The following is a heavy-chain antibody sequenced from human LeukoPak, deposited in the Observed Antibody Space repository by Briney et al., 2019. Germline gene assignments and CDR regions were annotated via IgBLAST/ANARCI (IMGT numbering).Heavy chain of an antibody. CDR3: ARVVSYSYGKTYYFDY. J-gene: IGHJ4*02. D-gene: IGHD5-18*01. CDR1: GGSISSYY. V-gene: IGHV4-4*07. CDR2: IYTSGST. Sequence: SETLSLTCTVSGGSISSYYWSWIRQPAGKGLEWIGRIYTSGSTNYNPSLKSRVTMSVDTSKNQFSLKLSSVTAADTAVYYCARVVSYSYGKTYYFDYWGQGTLVTVSS.